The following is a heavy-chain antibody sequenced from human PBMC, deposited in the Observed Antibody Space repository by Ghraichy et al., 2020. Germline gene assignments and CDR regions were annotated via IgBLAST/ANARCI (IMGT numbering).Heavy chain of an antibody. V-gene: IGHV4-34*01. CDR3: AREHYYGSGGYALNFDY. J-gene: IGHJ4*02. CDR1: GGSFSGYY. CDR2: INHSGST. Sequence: SETLSLTCAVYGGSFSGYYWSWIRQPPGKGLEWIGEINHSGSTNYNPSLKSRVTISVDTSKNQFSLKLSSVTAADTAVYYCAREHYYGSGGYALNFDYWGQGTLVTVSS. D-gene: IGHD3-10*01.